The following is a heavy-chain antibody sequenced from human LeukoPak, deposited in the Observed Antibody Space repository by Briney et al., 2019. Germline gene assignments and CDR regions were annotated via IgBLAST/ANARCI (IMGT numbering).Heavy chain of an antibody. CDR3: TKGGHGDY. CDR2: LSGDGSDT. Sequence: GGSLRLSCQASGFPFSTFPMSWGRQAPGKGLEWVSTLSGDGSDTYYADSVKGRFTISRDTSKNTLFLQMNSLRADDTAIYYCTKGGHGDYWGQGTMVTVSS. D-gene: IGHD2-21*02. V-gene: IGHV3-23*01. J-gene: IGHJ4*02. CDR1: GFPFSTFP.